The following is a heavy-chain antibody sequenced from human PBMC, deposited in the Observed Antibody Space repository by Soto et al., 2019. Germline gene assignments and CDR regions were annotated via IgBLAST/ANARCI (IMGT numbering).Heavy chain of an antibody. CDR3: ARAREYSFGYSYFDP. Sequence: ASVKVSCKASGYPFTSYHMHWLRQAPGQGLEWMGLINPSDGRTRYSQKFEGRVTMTSDTSTTIVYMELSSLRSEDTAIYYCARAREYSFGYSYFDPWGPGTLVTVSS. CDR2: INPSDGRT. D-gene: IGHD5-18*01. J-gene: IGHJ5*02. V-gene: IGHV1-46*01. CDR1: GYPFTSYH.